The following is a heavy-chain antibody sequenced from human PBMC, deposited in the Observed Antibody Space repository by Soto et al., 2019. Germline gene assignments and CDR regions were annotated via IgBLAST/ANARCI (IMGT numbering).Heavy chain of an antibody. CDR1: GGTFSSYT. D-gene: IGHD6-25*01. Sequence: QVQLVQSGAEVKKPGSSVKVSCKASGGTFSSYTISWVRQAPGQGLEWMGRIIPLLGIANYAQKFQGRVTITADKSTSTAYMELSSLRSEDTAVYYCARSGYGDYYYYGMDVWGQGTTVTVSS. CDR3: ARSGYGDYYYYGMDV. V-gene: IGHV1-69*02. CDR2: IIPLLGIA. J-gene: IGHJ6*02.